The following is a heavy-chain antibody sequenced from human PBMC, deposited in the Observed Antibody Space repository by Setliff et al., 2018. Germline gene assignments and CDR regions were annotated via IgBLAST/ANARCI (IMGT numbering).Heavy chain of an antibody. CDR3: VTSTIIIYYFDF. CDR1: GFTFKTYA. Sequence: GGSLRLSCAASGFTFKTYAMSWVRQAPGKGLEWVSSITGSGGDRDYADSVKGRFTISRDNSKNTLYLQMNSLGAEDTAVYYCVTSTIIIYYFDFWGQGTPVTVSS. V-gene: IGHV3-23*01. CDR2: ITGSGGDR. D-gene: IGHD3-10*01. J-gene: IGHJ4*02.